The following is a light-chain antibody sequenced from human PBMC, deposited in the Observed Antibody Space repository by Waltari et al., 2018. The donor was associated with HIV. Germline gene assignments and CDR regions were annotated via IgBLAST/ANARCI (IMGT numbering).Light chain of an antibody. V-gene: IGLV2-14*02. Sequence: QSALTQPASVSGSPGQSITISCTGTSSDVGNYNYVSWFQHHPDTAPNLIIFDVNKRPSGISSRFSGSKSGKTASLIISGLQPEDEADYFCTSYTSGATWVFGGGTRVTVL. CDR2: DVN. CDR3: TSYTSGATWV. J-gene: IGLJ3*02. CDR1: SSDVGNYNY.